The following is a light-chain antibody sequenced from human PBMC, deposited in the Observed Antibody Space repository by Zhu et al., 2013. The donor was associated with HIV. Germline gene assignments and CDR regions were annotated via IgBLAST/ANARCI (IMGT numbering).Light chain of an antibody. V-gene: IGKV3-15*01. Sequence: EIVMTQSPATLSVSPGERATLSCRASQSVSSNLAWYQHKPGQAPRLLIYGSSTRATGVPARFSGSGSGTEFTLTITSLQSEDFAVYYCQQYNNWPPWTFGQGTKVEFK. CDR2: GSS. CDR1: QSVSSN. J-gene: IGKJ1*01. CDR3: QQYNNWPPWT.